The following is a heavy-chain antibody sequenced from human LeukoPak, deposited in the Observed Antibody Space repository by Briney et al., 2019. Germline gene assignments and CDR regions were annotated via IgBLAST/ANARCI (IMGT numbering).Heavy chain of an antibody. CDR1: GGSISSHY. D-gene: IGHD3-3*01. J-gene: IGHJ4*02. Sequence: PSETLSLTCTVSGGSISSHYWSWIRQPPGKGLEWVGFISYSGSSNYNPSLKSRVTISVDTSKNQFSLKLSSVTAADTAVYYCARHTGVRFSYFDYWGQGTLVTVSS. V-gene: IGHV4-59*08. CDR2: ISYSGSS. CDR3: ARHTGVRFSYFDY.